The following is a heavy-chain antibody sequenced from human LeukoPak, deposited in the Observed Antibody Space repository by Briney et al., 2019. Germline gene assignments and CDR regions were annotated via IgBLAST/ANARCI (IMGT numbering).Heavy chain of an antibody. Sequence: PSETLSLTCTVSGGSVSSGSYYWSWIRQPPGKGLEWIGYIYYSGSTNYNPSLKSRVTISVDTSKNQFSLKLSSVTAADTAVYYCARLSLYGDYVAYWGQGTLVTVSS. D-gene: IGHD4-17*01. CDR1: GGSVSSGSYY. CDR2: IYYSGST. J-gene: IGHJ4*02. V-gene: IGHV4-61*01. CDR3: ARLSLYGDYVAY.